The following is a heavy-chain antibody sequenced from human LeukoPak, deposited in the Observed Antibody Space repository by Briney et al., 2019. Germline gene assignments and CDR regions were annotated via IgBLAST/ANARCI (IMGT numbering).Heavy chain of an antibody. CDR1: GGSISSYY. CDR2: IYYSGST. Sequence: SETLSLTCTVSGGSISSYYWSWIRQPPGKGLEWIGYIYYSGSTNYNPSLKSRVTISVDTSKNQFSLKLSSVTAADTAMYYCARIDCRTTSCPASGGGYYYGMDFWGQGTRVTVS. J-gene: IGHJ6*02. V-gene: IGHV4-59*01. D-gene: IGHD2-2*01. CDR3: ARIDCRTTSCPASGGGYYYGMDF.